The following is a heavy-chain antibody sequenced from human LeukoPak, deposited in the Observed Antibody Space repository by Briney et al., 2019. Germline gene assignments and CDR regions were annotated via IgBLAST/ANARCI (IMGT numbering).Heavy chain of an antibody. CDR2: INPNSGGT. CDR1: GYTFTGYY. CDR3: ARAPGVLRFLEWLPADY. J-gene: IGHJ4*02. D-gene: IGHD3-3*01. V-gene: IGHV1-2*02. Sequence: ASVKVSCKASGYTFTGYYMHWVRQAPGQGLEWMGWINPNSGGTNYAQKFQGRVTITRDTSISTAYMELSRLRSDDTAVYYCARAPGVLRFLEWLPADYWGQGTLVTVSS.